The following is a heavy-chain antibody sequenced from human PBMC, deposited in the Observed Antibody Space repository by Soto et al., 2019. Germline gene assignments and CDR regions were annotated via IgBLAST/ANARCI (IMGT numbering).Heavy chain of an antibody. J-gene: IGHJ4*02. CDR3: AGDRSNSPDYFDY. D-gene: IGHD6-6*01. CDR2: IYYSGGT. Sequence: LSLTCTVSGGPISSDDYYWSWIRQPPGKGLEWIGHIYYSGGTYYNPSLKSRLTISVDTSKNQFSLKLSSVSAADTAVYFCAGDRSNSPDYFDYWGQGTLVTVSS. CDR1: GGPISSDDYY. V-gene: IGHV4-30-4*01.